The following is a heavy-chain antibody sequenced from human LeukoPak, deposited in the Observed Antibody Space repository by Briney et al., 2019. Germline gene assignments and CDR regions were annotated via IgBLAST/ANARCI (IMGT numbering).Heavy chain of an antibody. D-gene: IGHD6-19*01. J-gene: IGHJ5*01. Sequence: ASVKVSCKASGYTFISHYIHWVRQAPGQGLEWMGIINSSGGQTNYAQKFQGRVTMTRDTSTNTVYMELDGLTSEDTAIYYCAGGLNWFDSWGQGTLVTVAS. V-gene: IGHV1-46*01. CDR2: INSSGGQT. CDR3: AGGLNWFDS. CDR1: GYTFISHY.